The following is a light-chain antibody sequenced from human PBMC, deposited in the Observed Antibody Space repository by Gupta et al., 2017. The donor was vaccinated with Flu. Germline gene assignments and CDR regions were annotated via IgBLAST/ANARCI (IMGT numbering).Light chain of an antibody. V-gene: IGLV3-21*02. Sequence: SYVLIQPPSESVAPGQTARITCGGDNIESKSVRWYQHQPGQAPVLVVYDDTDRPSGIPERFSGSNSGNTATLTISRVEAGDEADYYCQIWDSLSDYMAFGGGTKLTVL. J-gene: IGLJ2*01. CDR2: DDT. CDR1: NIESKS. CDR3: QIWDSLSDYMA.